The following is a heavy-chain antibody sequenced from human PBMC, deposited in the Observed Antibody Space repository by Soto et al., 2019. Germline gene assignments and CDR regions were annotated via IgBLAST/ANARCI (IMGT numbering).Heavy chain of an antibody. J-gene: IGHJ6*02. V-gene: IGHV3-23*01. CDR1: GFTFSSYA. CDR2: ISGSGGST. CDR3: AKFSYYGSYYYYGMDV. Sequence: EVQLLESGGGLVQPGGSLRLSCAASGFTFSSYAMSWVRQAPGKGLEWVSAISGSGGSTYYADSVKGRFTISRDNSKNTLYLQMNSLRAEDTAVYYCAKFSYYGSYYYYGMDVWGQGTTVTVSS. D-gene: IGHD3-10*01.